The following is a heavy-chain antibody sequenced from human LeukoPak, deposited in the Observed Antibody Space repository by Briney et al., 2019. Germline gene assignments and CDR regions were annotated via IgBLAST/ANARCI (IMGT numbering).Heavy chain of an antibody. J-gene: IGHJ4*02. CDR1: GFTFSSYA. V-gene: IGHV3-23*01. Sequence: GGSLRLSCAASGFTFSSYAMSWVRQAPGKGLEWVSAISGSGGSTYYADSVKGRFTISRDNSKNTLYLQMNSLRAEDTAAYYCAKGGLIVVVTAIHTPLNYWGQGTLVTVSS. D-gene: IGHD2-21*02. CDR2: ISGSGGST. CDR3: AKGGLIVVVTAIHTPLNY.